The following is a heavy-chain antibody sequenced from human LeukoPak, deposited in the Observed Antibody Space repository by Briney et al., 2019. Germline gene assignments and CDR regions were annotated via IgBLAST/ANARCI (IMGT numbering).Heavy chain of an antibody. V-gene: IGHV4-59*01. Sequence: SETLSLTCTVSGGSISSYYWSWIRQPPGKGLEWIGYIYYSGSTNYNPSLKSRVTISVDTSKNQFSLKLSSVTAADTAVYYCARSDSSGYYTVFDYWGQGALVTVSS. D-gene: IGHD3-22*01. CDR3: ARSDSSGYYTVFDY. J-gene: IGHJ4*02. CDR1: GGSISSYY. CDR2: IYYSGST.